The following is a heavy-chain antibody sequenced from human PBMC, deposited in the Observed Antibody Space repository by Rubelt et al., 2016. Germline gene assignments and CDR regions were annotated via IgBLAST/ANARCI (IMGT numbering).Heavy chain of an antibody. CDR1: GGSISSSSYY. CDR2: IYYGGRT. D-gene: IGHD4/OR15-4a*01. J-gene: IGHJ5*02. V-gene: IGHV4-39*01. CDR3: ARHRIVRDMTVGGWFDP. Sequence: QLQLQESGPGLVKPSETLSLTCTVSGGSISSSSYYWGWIRQPPGKGLEWIGSIYYGGRTYHNPSLRSRVTISVDTSKNQFSLKLTSVTAADTAMYFCARHRIVRDMTVGGWFDPWGQGTLATVSS.